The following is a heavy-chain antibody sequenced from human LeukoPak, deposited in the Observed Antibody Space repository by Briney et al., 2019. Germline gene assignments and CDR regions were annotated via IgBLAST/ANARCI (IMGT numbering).Heavy chain of an antibody. J-gene: IGHJ5*02. D-gene: IGHD2-15*01. CDR3: ARVGRSAVVAATVGWFDP. Sequence: SVKVSCTASGGTFSSYAISGVRQARAQGREWMGGIIPIFGTANYAQKFQGRVTITADKSTSTAYMELSSLRSEDTAVYYCARVGRSAVVAATVGWFDPWGQGTLVTVSS. CDR2: IIPIFGTA. V-gene: IGHV1-69*06. CDR1: GGTFSSYA.